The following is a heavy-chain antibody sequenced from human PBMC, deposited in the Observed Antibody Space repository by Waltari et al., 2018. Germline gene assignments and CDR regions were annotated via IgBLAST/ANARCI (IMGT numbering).Heavy chain of an antibody. CDR3: ARVNCSSTSCYGPNWFDP. CDR1: GGSISSYY. D-gene: IGHD2-2*01. CDR2: IYYSGST. Sequence: QVQLQASGPGLVKPSETLSLTCTVSGGSISSYYWSWIRQPPGKGLEWIGYIYYSGSTNYNPSLKSRVTISVDTSKNQFSLKLSSVTAADTAVYYCARVNCSSTSCYGPNWFDPWGQGTLVTVSS. J-gene: IGHJ5*02. V-gene: IGHV4-59*01.